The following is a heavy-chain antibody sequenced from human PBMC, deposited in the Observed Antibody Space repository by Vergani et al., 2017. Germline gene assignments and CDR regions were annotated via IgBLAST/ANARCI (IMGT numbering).Heavy chain of an antibody. V-gene: IGHV4-30-2*01. J-gene: IGHJ4*02. CDR3: ARATHKGRLLHPVGVFDY. CDR1: GGSISSGGYS. Sequence: QLQLQESGSGLVKPSQTLSLPCAVSGGSISSGGYSWSWIRQPPGKGLEWIWYIYRSGSTYYNPSLKSRVTISVDRSKNQFSLKLSSVTAADTDVYYCARATHKGRLLHPVGVFDYWGQGTLVTVSS. D-gene: IGHD2-15*01. CDR2: IYRSGST.